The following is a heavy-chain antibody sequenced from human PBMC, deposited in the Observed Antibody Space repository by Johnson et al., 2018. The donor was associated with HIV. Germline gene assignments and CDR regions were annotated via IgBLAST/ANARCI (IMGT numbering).Heavy chain of an antibody. CDR1: GFTFSSYE. J-gene: IGHJ3*02. CDR3: ARGGKDHAFDI. D-gene: IGHD3-16*01. V-gene: IGHV3-66*01. Sequence: VQVVESGGGLVQPGGSLRLSCAASGFTFSSYEMSWVRQAPGKGLEWVSVIYSGGSTYYADSVKGRFTISRDNSKNTLYLQMNSLRAEDTAVYYCARGGKDHAFDIWGQGTMVTVSS. CDR2: IYSGGST.